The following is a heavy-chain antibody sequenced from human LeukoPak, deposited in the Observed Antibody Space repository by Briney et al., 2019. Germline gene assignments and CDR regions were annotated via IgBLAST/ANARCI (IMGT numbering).Heavy chain of an antibody. Sequence: PGGSLRLSCTASGFNFSNYRINWVRQAPGKGLEWVFYMSTSSSYIYYADSVKGRFTVPRDNAKNSLYLQMNSLRAEDTAVYYCARVLGAAAAERGPNYYYYYKDVWGKGTTVTVSS. J-gene: IGHJ6*03. D-gene: IGHD6-13*01. CDR1: GFNFSNYR. V-gene: IGHV3-21*05. CDR3: ARVLGAAAAERGPNYYYYYKDV. CDR2: MSTSSSYI.